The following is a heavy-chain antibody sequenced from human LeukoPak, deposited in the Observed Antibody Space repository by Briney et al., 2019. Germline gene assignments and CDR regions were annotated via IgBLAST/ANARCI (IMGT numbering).Heavy chain of an antibody. CDR3: TKDQAPTVGATDW. D-gene: IGHD1-26*01. Sequence: PGGSLRLSCEAAGFTFSNYGMHWVRQAPGKGLEWVAVIWSDGSNKYYADSVKGRFTISRDDSKSTLYLQMNSLRADDTAAYYCTKDQAPTVGATDWWGQGTLVTVSS. V-gene: IGHV3-33*06. CDR1: GFTFSNYG. CDR2: IWSDGSNK. J-gene: IGHJ4*02.